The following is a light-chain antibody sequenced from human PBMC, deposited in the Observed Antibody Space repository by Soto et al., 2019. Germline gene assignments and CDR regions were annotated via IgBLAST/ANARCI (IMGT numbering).Light chain of an antibody. CDR2: QDN. CDR1: KLGDKF. CDR3: QAWDRSVNYV. Sequence: SYELTQPPSVSVSPGQTASITCSGEKLGDKFACWYQQKPGQSPVLVIYQDNKRPSGIPDRFSGSNSGNTATLTISGTQAMDEDDYYCQAWDRSVNYVFATGTKVT. V-gene: IGLV3-1*01. J-gene: IGLJ1*01.